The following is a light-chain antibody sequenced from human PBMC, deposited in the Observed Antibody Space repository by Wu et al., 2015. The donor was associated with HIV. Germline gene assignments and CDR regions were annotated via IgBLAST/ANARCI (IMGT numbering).Light chain of an antibody. CDR2: GAS. V-gene: IGKV3-20*01. CDR3: QQYGNSLYS. J-gene: IGKJ2*03. Sequence: EIMLTQSPGTLSLSPGERATLSCRASHSVPSAYLAWYQQKPGRAPRLLISGASNRATGVPDRISGSGSGTDFTLSISRLEPEDSAVYYCQQYGNSLYSFGQGTKVEIK. CDR1: HSVPSAY.